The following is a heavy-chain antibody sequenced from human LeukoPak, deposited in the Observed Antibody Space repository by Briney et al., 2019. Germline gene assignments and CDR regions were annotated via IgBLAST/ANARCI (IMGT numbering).Heavy chain of an antibody. J-gene: IGHJ5*02. CDR1: GGSISSYY. CDR2: IYTSGST. V-gene: IGHV4-4*08. CDR3: AIEYIVVVTATQWYNWFDP. D-gene: IGHD2-21*02. Sequence: SETLSLTCTVSGGSISSYYWSWIRQPPGKGLEWIGRIYTSGSTNYNPSLKNRLTISVDTSKSQFSLKLSSVTAADTAVYYCAIEYIVVVTATQWYNWFDPWGQGTLVTVSS.